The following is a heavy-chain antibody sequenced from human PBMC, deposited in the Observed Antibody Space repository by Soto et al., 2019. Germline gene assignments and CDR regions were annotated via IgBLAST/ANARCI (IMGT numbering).Heavy chain of an antibody. D-gene: IGHD1-1*01. V-gene: IGHV1-69*13. J-gene: IGHJ6*02. CDR1: GGTFSSYA. CDR3: ARLIGTTGTTVSYYYYGMGV. Sequence: SVKVSCKASGGTFSSYAISWVRQAPGQGLEWMGGIIPIFGTANYAQKFQGRVTITADESTSTAYMELSSLRSEDTAVYYCARLIGTTGTTVSYYYYGMGVWGQGTTVTVSS. CDR2: IIPIFGTA.